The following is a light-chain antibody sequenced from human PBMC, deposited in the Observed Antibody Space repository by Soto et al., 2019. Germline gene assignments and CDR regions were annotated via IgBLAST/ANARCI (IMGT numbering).Light chain of an antibody. CDR2: DVS. J-gene: IGLJ1*01. Sequence: QSALTQPASVSGSPGQAITIACSGTGSDVGAFNYVSWYQQHPGKAPKLMIYDVSNRPSGVSNRFSGSKSGNTASLTISGLQAEDEADYYCFSYAGSTYVFVTGTKVTVL. CDR1: GSDVGAFNY. CDR3: FSYAGSTYV. V-gene: IGLV2-14*03.